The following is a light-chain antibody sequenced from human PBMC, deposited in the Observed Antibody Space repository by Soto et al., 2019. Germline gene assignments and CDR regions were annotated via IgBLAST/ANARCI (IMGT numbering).Light chain of an antibody. CDR3: SSYTTSYFYV. J-gene: IGLJ1*01. V-gene: IGLV2-14*01. CDR1: GRDIGAYNY. Sequence: SALTQPASVCGSLGQSITISCTGSGRDIGAYNYVSWYQQHPGKAPKLIIYEVENRPSGVSNRFSASKSAFTASLTISGLQAEDEADYYCSSYTTSYFYVFGPGTKVTVL. CDR2: EVE.